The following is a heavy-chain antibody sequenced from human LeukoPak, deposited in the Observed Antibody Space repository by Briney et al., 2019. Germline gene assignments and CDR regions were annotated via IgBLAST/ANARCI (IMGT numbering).Heavy chain of an antibody. J-gene: IGHJ4*02. V-gene: IGHV4-59*01. Sequence: SETLSLTCTVSGGSISRYYWSWIRQPPGKGLEWIGYIYYNGSTNYNPSLRSRVTTSVDTSKNQFSLKLRSVTTADTALYFCARVGPLISFGGINVKNYFDSWGPGTLVPVSS. CDR1: GGSISRYY. CDR3: ARVGPLISFGGINVKNYFDS. CDR2: IYYNGST. D-gene: IGHD3-16*02.